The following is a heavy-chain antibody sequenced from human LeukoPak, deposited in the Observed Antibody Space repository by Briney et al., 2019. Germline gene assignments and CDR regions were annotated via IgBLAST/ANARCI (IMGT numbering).Heavy chain of an antibody. Sequence: PSETLSLTCAVYGGSFSGYYWSWIRQPPGKGLEWIGEINHSGSTNYNPSLKSRVTISVDTSKNQFSLKLSSVTAADTAVYYCARNDQYSSGWYGNFDYWGQGTLVTVSS. J-gene: IGHJ4*02. CDR2: INHSGST. CDR1: GGSFSGYY. V-gene: IGHV4-34*01. D-gene: IGHD6-19*01. CDR3: ARNDQYSSGWYGNFDY.